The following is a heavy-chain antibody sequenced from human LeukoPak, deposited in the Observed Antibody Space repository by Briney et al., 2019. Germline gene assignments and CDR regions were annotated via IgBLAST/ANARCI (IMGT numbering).Heavy chain of an antibody. CDR3: ARSALHTRYCGGDCYSGAFDY. V-gene: IGHV4-39*01. D-gene: IGHD2-21*02. CDR2: IYYSWST. J-gene: IGHJ4*02. Sequence: SETLSLTCTVSGGSLSSSSYYWGWIRQPPGKGLEWIGSIYYSWSTYYNPSLKSRVTISVDTSKNQFSLKLSSVTAADTAVYYCARSALHTRYCGGDCYSGAFDYWGQGTLVTVSS. CDR1: GGSLSSSSYY.